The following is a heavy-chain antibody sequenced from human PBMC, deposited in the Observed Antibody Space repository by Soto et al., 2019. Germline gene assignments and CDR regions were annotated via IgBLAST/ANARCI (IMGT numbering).Heavy chain of an antibody. CDR1: GFTFRSYD. J-gene: IGHJ3*02. CDR2: ISPSGGST. V-gene: IGHV3-23*01. D-gene: IGHD1-1*01. CDR3: AKDFNDPGAFDI. Sequence: EVQLLESGGGLVQPGGSLRLSCAASGFTFRSYDMSWVRQAPGKGLEWVSGISPSGGSTYYAASVKGRFTISRHNSKNTPHLQMTSLRAEDTALYYCAKDFNDPGAFDIWGQGTMVTVSS.